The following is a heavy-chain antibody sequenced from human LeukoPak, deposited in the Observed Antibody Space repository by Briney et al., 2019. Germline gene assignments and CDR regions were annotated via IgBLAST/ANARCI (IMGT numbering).Heavy chain of an antibody. J-gene: IGHJ4*02. Sequence: GGSLRLSCAASGFTFSSYAMSWVRQAPGKGLEWVSAISGSGGSTYYADSVKGRFTTSRDNSKNTLYLQMNSLRAEDTAVYYCARSTVTTPYYFDYWGQGTLVTVSS. CDR1: GFTFSSYA. CDR3: ARSTVTTPYYFDY. V-gene: IGHV3-23*01. D-gene: IGHD4-17*01. CDR2: ISGSGGST.